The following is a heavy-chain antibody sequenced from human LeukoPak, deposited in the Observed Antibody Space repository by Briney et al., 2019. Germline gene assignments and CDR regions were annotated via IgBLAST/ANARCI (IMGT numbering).Heavy chain of an antibody. CDR1: GFTVSSNY. CDR3: ASRMATITAYFDY. D-gene: IGHD5-12*01. J-gene: IGHJ4*02. V-gene: IGHV3-66*01. CDR2: VYSGGST. Sequence: GGSLRLSCAASGFTVSSNYMTWVRQAPGKGLEWVSIVYSGGSTDYADSVKGRFTLSRDNSKNTVYLQMNSLRVEDTAVYYCASRMATITAYFDYWGQGTLVTVSS.